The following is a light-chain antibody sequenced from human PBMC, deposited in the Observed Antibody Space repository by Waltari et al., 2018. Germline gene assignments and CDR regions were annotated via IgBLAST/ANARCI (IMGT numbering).Light chain of an antibody. Sequence: TCRASQDIRNWLAWYQQKPGKAPNLLIYATSSFQTGVPSRFSGSGSGTEFTLTISSLQPEDFATYYCQQANSFPIPFGPGTKVDFK. CDR1: QDIRNW. CDR3: QQANSFPIP. J-gene: IGKJ3*01. V-gene: IGKV1-12*01. CDR2: ATS.